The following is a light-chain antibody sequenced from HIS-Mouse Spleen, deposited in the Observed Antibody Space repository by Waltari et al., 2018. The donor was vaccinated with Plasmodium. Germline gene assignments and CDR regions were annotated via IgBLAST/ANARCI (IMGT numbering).Light chain of an antibody. V-gene: IGLV3-1*01. CDR2: QDS. CDR3: QAWDSSTVV. Sequence: SYELTQPPSVSVSPGQTASLTCSGAKLRDKYACWYQQKPGQSPVLVIYQDSKRPSGIPERFSGSNSGNTATLTISGTQAMDEADYYCQAWDSSTVVFGGGTKLTVL. CDR1: KLRDKY. J-gene: IGLJ2*01.